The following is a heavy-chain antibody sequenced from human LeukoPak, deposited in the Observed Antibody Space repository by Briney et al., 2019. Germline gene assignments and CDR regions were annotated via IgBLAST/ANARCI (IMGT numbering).Heavy chain of an antibody. CDR1: GGSFSGYY. CDR2: INHSGST. V-gene: IGHV4-34*01. D-gene: IGHD2-2*01. J-gene: IGHJ4*02. Sequence: SETLSLTCAVYGGSFSGYYWSWIRQPPGKGLEWIGEINHSGSTNYNPSLKSRVTISVDTSKNQLSLKLSSVTAADTAVYYCARAVTRRYCSSTSCRRFDYWGQGTLVTVSS. CDR3: ARAVTRRYCSSTSCRRFDY.